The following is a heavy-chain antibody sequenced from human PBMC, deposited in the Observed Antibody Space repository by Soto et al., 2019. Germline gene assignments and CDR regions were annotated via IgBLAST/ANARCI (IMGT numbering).Heavy chain of an antibody. D-gene: IGHD2-2*01. CDR3: ARETAGVTAAMRGGYYYGMDV. V-gene: IGHV1-69*12. CDR1: GSTFSNYA. J-gene: IGHJ6*02. CDR2: IIPFFVTA. Sequence: VQLVQSGAEVKKPGSSEKVSCKASGSTFSNYAITWVRQAPGQGLEWMGGIIPFFVTANYAQKFQGRVTITADESTSTAYMELSSLTSEDTAVYFCARETAGVTAAMRGGYYYGMDVWVQGTTVTVSS.